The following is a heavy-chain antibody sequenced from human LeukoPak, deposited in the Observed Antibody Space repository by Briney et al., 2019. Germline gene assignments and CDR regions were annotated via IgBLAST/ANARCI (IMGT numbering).Heavy chain of an antibody. J-gene: IGHJ4*02. D-gene: IGHD3-22*01. CDR1: GGSISNSNW. Sequence: SGTLSLTCAVSGGSISNSNWWCWVRQPPGKGLEWIGEIYHSGNTNYNPSLKSRVTITVDTSKNQFSLELNSVTAADTALYFCTTLYYYDTTGYYWRGFDYWGQGALVTVSS. CDR3: TTLYYYDTTGYYWRGFDY. V-gene: IGHV4-4*02. CDR2: IYHSGNT.